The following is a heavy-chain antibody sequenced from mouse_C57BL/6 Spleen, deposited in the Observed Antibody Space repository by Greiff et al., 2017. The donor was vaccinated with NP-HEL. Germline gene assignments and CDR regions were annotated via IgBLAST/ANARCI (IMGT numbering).Heavy chain of an antibody. CDR2: ISSGSSTI. CDR1: GFTFSDYG. V-gene: IGHV5-17*01. D-gene: IGHD3-1*01. Sequence: DVQLQESGGGLVKPGGSLKLSCAASGFTFSDYGMHWVRQAPEKGLEWVAYISSGSSTIYYADTVKGRFTISRDNAKNTLFLQMTSLRSEDTAMYYCARGAKSWYFDVWGTGTTVTVSS. CDR3: ARGAKSWYFDV. J-gene: IGHJ1*03.